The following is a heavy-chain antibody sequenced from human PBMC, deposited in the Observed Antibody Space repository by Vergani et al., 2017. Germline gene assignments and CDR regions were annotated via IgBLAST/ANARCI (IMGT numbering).Heavy chain of an antibody. Sequence: VHLEESGGGLVQPGGSLRLSCAASGFTFSSYAMHWVRQAPGKGLEWVAVIPYDGSNKYYADSVKGRFTISRDNSKNTVFLQMHSLRAEDTAIYYCVKEKIDLGSYFFDSWGHGILVTVSS. CDR3: VKEKIDLGSYFFDS. J-gene: IGHJ4*01. CDR1: GFTFSSYA. V-gene: IGHV3-30-3*01. D-gene: IGHD2/OR15-2a*01. CDR2: IPYDGSNK.